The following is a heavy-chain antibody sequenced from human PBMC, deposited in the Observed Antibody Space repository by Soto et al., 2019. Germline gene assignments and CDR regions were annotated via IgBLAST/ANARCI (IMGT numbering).Heavy chain of an antibody. CDR2: INHSGST. CDR1: GGSFSGYY. J-gene: IGHJ5*02. D-gene: IGHD3-10*01. V-gene: IGHV4-34*01. Sequence: PSETLSLTCAVYGGSFSGYYWSWIRQPPGKGLEWIGEINHSGSTNYNPSLKSRVTISVDTSKNQFSLKLSSVTAADTAVYYCARGLYGLNYYGSGSYSRVVNWFDPWGQGTLVTVS. CDR3: ARGLYGLNYYGSGSYSRVVNWFDP.